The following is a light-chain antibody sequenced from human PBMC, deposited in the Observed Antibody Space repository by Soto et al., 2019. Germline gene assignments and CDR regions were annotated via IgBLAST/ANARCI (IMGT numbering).Light chain of an antibody. Sequence: EIVLTQSPGTLSLSPGERATLSCRASQSVSSIYLAWYQQKPGQAPRLLIYGASSRATGIPDRFSGSGSGTDFTLTISRLEPEDFAVYYCQQYGGSPLTFGQGTKVEIK. V-gene: IGKV3-20*01. CDR1: QSVSSIY. CDR2: GAS. J-gene: IGKJ1*01. CDR3: QQYGGSPLT.